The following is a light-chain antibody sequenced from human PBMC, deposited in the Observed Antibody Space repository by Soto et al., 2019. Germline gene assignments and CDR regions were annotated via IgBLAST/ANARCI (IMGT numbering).Light chain of an antibody. CDR3: QSYDSTLSARYV. CDR2: GNN. CDR1: SSNSGADYD. Sequence: QSVLTQPPSVSGDPGQRITISCTGSSSNSGADYDVHWYQQRPGTAPKLLIFGNNNRPSGVPDRFSGSKSGTSASLAITGLQAEDEGDYYGQSYDSTLSARYVFGTGTKVTVL. J-gene: IGLJ1*01. V-gene: IGLV1-40*01.